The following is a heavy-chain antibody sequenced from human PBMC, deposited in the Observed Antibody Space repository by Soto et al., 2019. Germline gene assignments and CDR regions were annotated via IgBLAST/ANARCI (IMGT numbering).Heavy chain of an antibody. V-gene: IGHV3-30*18. CDR2: VSSDGNNQ. J-gene: IGHJ4*02. D-gene: IGHD1-1*01. Sequence: GGSLRLSCAASGFSFSNYGMHRVRQAPGKGLEWVAVVSSDGNNQYHTDSVRGRFTISRDNSKNTVHLQMNNLRLEDTAVYYCAKGFKTEELDYWGQGTLVTVSS. CDR1: GFSFSNYG. CDR3: AKGFKTEELDY.